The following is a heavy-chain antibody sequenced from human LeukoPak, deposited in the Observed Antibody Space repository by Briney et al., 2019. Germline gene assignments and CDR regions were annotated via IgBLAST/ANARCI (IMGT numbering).Heavy chain of an antibody. CDR3: AKELIEYYYDSSGYYRYYFDY. J-gene: IGHJ4*02. V-gene: IGHV3-30*18. CDR1: GFTFSRYG. D-gene: IGHD3-22*01. CDR2: ISFDGSNK. Sequence: SGGSLRLSCAASGFTFSRYGMHWVRQAPGKGLEWVAVISFDGSNKYYADSVKGRFTISRDNSKNTLYLQMNSLRAEDTAVYYCAKELIEYYYDSSGYYRYYFDYWGQGTLVTVSS.